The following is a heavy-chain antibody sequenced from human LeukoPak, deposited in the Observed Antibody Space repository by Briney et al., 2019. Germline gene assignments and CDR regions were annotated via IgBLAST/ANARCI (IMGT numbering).Heavy chain of an antibody. CDR2: ISGSGGST. V-gene: IGHV3-23*01. CDR1: GFTFSSYA. Sequence: PGGSLRLSCAASGFTFSSYATSWVRQAPGKGLEWVSAISGSGGSTYYADSVKGRFTISRDNSKNTLYLQMNSLRAEDTAVYYCAKDRSYYYGMDVWGQGTTVTVSS. CDR3: AKDRSYYYGMDV. J-gene: IGHJ6*02.